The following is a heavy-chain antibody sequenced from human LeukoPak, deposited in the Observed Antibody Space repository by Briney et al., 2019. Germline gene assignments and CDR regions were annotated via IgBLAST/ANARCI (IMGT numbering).Heavy chain of an antibody. V-gene: IGHV3-30*01. J-gene: IGHJ4*02. CDR3: ARDPDYYDSSGSVMDY. Sequence: GGSLRLSCAASGFTFSNYAMHWVRQAPGKGLEWVAVISFDGNHQYYADSVKGRFTISRDNSKNTLYLQMNSLRAEDTAVYYCARDPDYYDSSGSVMDYWGQGTLVTVSS. CDR1: GFTFSNYA. D-gene: IGHD3-22*01. CDR2: ISFDGNHQ.